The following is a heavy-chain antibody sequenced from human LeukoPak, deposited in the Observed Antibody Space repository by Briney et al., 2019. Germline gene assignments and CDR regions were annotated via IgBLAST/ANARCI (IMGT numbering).Heavy chain of an antibody. V-gene: IGHV1-46*01. CDR2: IHPSGSST. CDR1: GYTFTSHY. J-gene: IGHJ4*02. Sequence: ASVKISCKASGYTFTSHYMHWGRQAPGQGLEWMGVIHPSGSSTNYAQKFQGRVTMTKDTSTSTVYIELNSLRSEDTAVYYCARMYMDIAMVTNQLDHWGQGTLVTVSS. D-gene: IGHD5-18*01. CDR3: ARMYMDIAMVTNQLDH.